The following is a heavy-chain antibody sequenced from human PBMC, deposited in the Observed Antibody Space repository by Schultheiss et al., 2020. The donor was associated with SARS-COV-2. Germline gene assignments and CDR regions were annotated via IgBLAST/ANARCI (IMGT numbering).Heavy chain of an antibody. D-gene: IGHD3-22*01. V-gene: IGHV5-51*01. CDR3: ARRYTYYYDSSGYWRAFDI. Sequence: GSLKISCKGSGYSFTSYWISWVRQMPGKGLEWMGIIYPGDSDTRYSPSFQGQVTISADKSISTAYLQWSSLKASDTAMYYCARRYTYYYDSSGYWRAFDIWGQGTMVTVSS. CDR2: IYPGDSDT. J-gene: IGHJ3*02. CDR1: GYSFTSYW.